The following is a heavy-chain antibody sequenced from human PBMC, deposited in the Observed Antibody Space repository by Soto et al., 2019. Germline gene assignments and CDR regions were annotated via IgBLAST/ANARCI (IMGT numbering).Heavy chain of an antibody. Sequence: PGGSLRLSCAASGFTFSSYAMSWVRQAPGKGLEWVSAISGSGGSTYYADSVKGRFTISRDNSKNTLYLQMNSLRAEDTAVYYCAKDLDSSSWYPYGAFDIWGQGTMVTVSS. CDR2: ISGSGGST. CDR1: GFTFSSYA. D-gene: IGHD6-13*01. CDR3: AKDLDSSSWYPYGAFDI. V-gene: IGHV3-23*01. J-gene: IGHJ3*02.